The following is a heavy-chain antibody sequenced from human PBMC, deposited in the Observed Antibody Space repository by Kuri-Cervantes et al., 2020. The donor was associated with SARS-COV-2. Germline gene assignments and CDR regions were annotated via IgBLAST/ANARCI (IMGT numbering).Heavy chain of an antibody. CDR1: GYSISSGYY. D-gene: IGHD3-16*01. J-gene: IGHJ4*02. CDR2: IYHSGST. CDR3: ARSPHGDYFDY. V-gene: IGHV4-38-2*02. Sequence: SETLSLTCTVSGYSISSGYYWGWIRQPPGKGLEWIGSIYHSGSTYYNPSLKSRVTISVDTSKNQFSLKLSSVTAADTAVYSCARSPHGDYFDYWGQGTLVTVSS.